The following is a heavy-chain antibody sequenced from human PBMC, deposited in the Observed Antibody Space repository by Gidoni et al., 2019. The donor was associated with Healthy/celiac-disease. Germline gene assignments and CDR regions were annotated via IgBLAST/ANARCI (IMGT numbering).Heavy chain of an antibody. V-gene: IGHV3-21*01. CDR1: GLPFSSYS. CDR2: ISSSMSYI. Sequence: EVQLVESGGGLVKPGGSMRLSCAAPGLPFSSYSMTWVRQAPGKGLEWVSSISSSMSYIYYADSVKGRFTISRDNAKNSLYLQMNSLRAEDTAVYYCARYPYCSGGSCFHYWYFDLWGRGTLVTVSS. CDR3: ARYPYCSGGSCFHYWYFDL. D-gene: IGHD2-15*01. J-gene: IGHJ2*01.